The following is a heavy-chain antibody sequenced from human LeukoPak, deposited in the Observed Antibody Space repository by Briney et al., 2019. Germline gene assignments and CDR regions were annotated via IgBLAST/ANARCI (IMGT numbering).Heavy chain of an antibody. Sequence: SETLSLTCAVHGGSFSGYYWSWIRQPPGKGLEWVGEINHSGSTNYNPSLKSRVTISVDTSKNQFSLKLSSVTAADTAVYYCASPKNSGSPRPYYYYYGMDVWGKGTTVTVSS. CDR1: GGSFSGYY. V-gene: IGHV4-34*01. J-gene: IGHJ6*04. CDR2: INHSGST. D-gene: IGHD3-10*01. CDR3: ASPKNSGSPRPYYYYYGMDV.